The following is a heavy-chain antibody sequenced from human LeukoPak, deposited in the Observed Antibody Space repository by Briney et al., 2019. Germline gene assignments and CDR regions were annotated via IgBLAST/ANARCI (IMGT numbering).Heavy chain of an antibody. Sequence: SETLSLTCTVSGGSISSGGYYWSWIRQHPGKGLEWIGYIYYSGSTYYNPSLKSRVTISVDTSKNQFSLKLSSVTAADTAVYYWARDSPRESFDYWGQGTLVTVSS. V-gene: IGHV4-31*03. CDR1: GGSISSGGYY. CDR3: ARDSPRESFDY. CDR2: IYYSGST. J-gene: IGHJ4*02.